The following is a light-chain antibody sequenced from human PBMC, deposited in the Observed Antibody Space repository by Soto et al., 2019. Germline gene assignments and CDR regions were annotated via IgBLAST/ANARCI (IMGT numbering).Light chain of an antibody. CDR2: TNN. V-gene: IGLV1-44*01. CDR3: SSYTIGSTYV. J-gene: IGLJ1*01. CDR1: SSNIGSNP. Sequence: QSVLTQPPSASGTPGQRVTISCSGSSSNIGSNPVSWYQHLPGTAPKVLIFTNNQRPSGVPDRVSGSKSGTSASLAISGLRSEDEAHYYCSSYTIGSTYVFGSGTKLTVL.